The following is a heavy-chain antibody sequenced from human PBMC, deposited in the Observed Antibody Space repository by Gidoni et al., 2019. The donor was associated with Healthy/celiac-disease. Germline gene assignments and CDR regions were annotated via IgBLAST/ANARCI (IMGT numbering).Heavy chain of an antibody. D-gene: IGHD6-19*01. CDR1: GDSVSSNSAA. CDR3: ARERWLVRSISLCWFDP. Sequence: QVQLQQSGPGLVKPSQTLSLTGAVSGDSVSSNSAAWNWISQSPSRGLEGLGRTYYRSKWYNDYAVSVKSRLSIHPDTSTNQFSLQLNSVTPEDTAVYYCARERWLVRSISLCWFDPWGQGTLVTVSS. V-gene: IGHV6-1*01. J-gene: IGHJ5*02. CDR2: TYYRSKWYN.